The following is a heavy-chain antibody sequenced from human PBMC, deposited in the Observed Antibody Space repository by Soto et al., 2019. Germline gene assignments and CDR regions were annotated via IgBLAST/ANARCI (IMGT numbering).Heavy chain of an antibody. D-gene: IGHD1-7*01. CDR1: GVTFSSDA. CDR3: AKLRRGTTGTEGFDP. V-gene: IGHV3-23*01. CDR2: ISNSGGTT. Sequence: EAQLLESGGGLAHQGGSLTLSCAASGVTFSSDAMTWVHQAPGKGLEWLSTISNSGGTTHYADSVKGRFTVSRDNFKSTLYLLMTSLRAEDTAVYYCAKLRRGTTGTEGFDPWGQGTLVTVSS. J-gene: IGHJ5*02.